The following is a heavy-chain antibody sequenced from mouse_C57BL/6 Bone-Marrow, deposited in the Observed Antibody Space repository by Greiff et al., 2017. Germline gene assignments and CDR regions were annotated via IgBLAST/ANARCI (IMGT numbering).Heavy chain of an antibody. J-gene: IGHJ3*01. CDR2: IYPRSGNT. CDR1: GYTFTSYG. V-gene: IGHV1-81*01. CDR3: ARRGLPWFAY. Sequence: VQLQESGAELARPGASVKLSCKASGYTFTSYGISWVKQRTGQGIEWIGEIYPRSGNTYSNEKFKGKATLPADKSASTAYMELRSLTSEDSAVYFCARRGLPWFAYWGQGTLVTVSA. D-gene: IGHD3-3*01.